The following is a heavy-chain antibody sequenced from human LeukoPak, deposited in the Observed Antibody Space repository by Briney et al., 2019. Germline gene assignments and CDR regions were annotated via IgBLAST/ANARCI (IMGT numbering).Heavy chain of an antibody. CDR3: ARRGPVNSYSSSWLFDY. V-gene: IGHV3-11*01. D-gene: IGHD6-13*01. CDR1: GFTFSDDY. J-gene: IGHJ4*02. CDR2: ISSSGSTI. Sequence: GGSLRLSCAASGFTFSDDYMSWIRQAPGKGLEWVSYISSSGSTIYYADSVKGRFTISRDNAKNSLYLQMNSLRAEDTAVYYCARRGPVNSYSSSWLFDYWGQGTLVTVSS.